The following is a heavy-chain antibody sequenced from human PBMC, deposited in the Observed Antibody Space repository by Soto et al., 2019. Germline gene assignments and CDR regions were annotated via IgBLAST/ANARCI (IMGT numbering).Heavy chain of an antibody. V-gene: IGHV3-30*19. CDR2: TSYDGSNK. D-gene: IGHD3-16*01. Sequence: QVQLVESGGGVGQPGVSLRLSCVGSGFTFRSYVIHWVRQAPGKGLEWVALTSYDGSNKYYDDSVKGRFTISRDNSRNTVDLHMDSLRLEDTALYYCARWGTTGGLDVWGQGTLVSVSS. J-gene: IGHJ4*02. CDR1: GFTFRSYV. CDR3: ARWGTTGGLDV.